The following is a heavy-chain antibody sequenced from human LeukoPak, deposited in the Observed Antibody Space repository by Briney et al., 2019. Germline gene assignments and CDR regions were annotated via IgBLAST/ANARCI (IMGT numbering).Heavy chain of an antibody. V-gene: IGHV4-39*01. CDR3: ARLVGATDFFDY. CDR1: GGSISSSTYY. J-gene: IGHJ4*02. Sequence: PSETLSLTCTVSGGSISSSTYYWGRIRQPPGKGLEWIGNIYYSWSTYTNPSLKSRVTISVDTSKDQFSLKLISVTAADTAVYYCARLVGATDFFDYWGQGTLVTVSS. CDR2: IYYSWST. D-gene: IGHD1-26*01.